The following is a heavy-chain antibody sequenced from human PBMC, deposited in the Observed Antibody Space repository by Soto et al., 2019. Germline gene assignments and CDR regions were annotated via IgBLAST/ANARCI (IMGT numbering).Heavy chain of an antibody. Sequence: QVHLVQSGAEVKKPGASVQVSCKASGYTFTTYAMHWVRQAPGQRLEWMGWINAGNGNTKYSQKFQGRVTITRDTTASTAYRELSSLRSEDTALYYCARTSGYYFFDYWGQGTLVTVSS. D-gene: IGHD3-3*01. CDR2: INAGNGNT. J-gene: IGHJ4*02. CDR3: ARTSGYYFFDY. CDR1: GYTFTTYA. V-gene: IGHV1-3*01.